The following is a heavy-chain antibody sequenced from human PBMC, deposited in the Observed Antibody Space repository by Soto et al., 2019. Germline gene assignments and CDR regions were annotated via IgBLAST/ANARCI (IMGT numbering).Heavy chain of an antibody. Sequence: ASVKVSCKASGYTFTGYYMHWVRQAPGQGLEWMGWINPNSGGTNYAQKLQGWVTMTRDTSTSTAYMELSSLRSDDTAVYYCARRGGLYYYYYMDVWGKGTTVTVSS. V-gene: IGHV1-2*04. D-gene: IGHD2-15*01. CDR2: INPNSGGT. J-gene: IGHJ6*03. CDR1: GYTFTGYY. CDR3: ARRGGLYYYYYMDV.